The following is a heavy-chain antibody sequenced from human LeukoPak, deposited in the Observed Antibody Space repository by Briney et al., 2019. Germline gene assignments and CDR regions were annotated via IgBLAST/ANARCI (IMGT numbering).Heavy chain of an antibody. J-gene: IGHJ4*02. CDR2: TSSDLNVK. CDR1: GFTFRNYV. CDR3: AKDRIFDY. Sequence: GGSLRLSCAASGFTFRNYVIHWVRQAPGKGLEWVAVTSSDLNVKLYADSVKGRFTISRDNSKNTLYLQMNSLRAEDTAVYYCAKDRIFDYWGQGTLVTVSS. V-gene: IGHV3-30*18.